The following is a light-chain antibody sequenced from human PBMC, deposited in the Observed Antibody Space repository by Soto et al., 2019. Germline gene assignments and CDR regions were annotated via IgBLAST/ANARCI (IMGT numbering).Light chain of an antibody. CDR3: SSYTSSSTGV. CDR1: SSDVGGYNY. J-gene: IGLJ1*01. Sequence: QSAPTQPASVSGSPGQSIIISCTGNSSDVGGYNYVSWYQQHPGKAPKLMIYDVSNRPSGVSNRFSGSKSGNTASLTISGLQAEDEADYYCSSYTSSSTGVFGTGTKLTVL. V-gene: IGLV2-14*01. CDR2: DVS.